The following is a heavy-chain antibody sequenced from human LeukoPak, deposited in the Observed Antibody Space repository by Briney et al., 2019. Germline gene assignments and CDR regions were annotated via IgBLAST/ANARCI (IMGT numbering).Heavy chain of an antibody. V-gene: IGHV1-2*06. CDR2: MDPNSGGR. D-gene: IGHD5-12*01. CDR1: GYTVTGYY. CDR3: AGVYSGYEEDSGWYLIDY. Sequence: ASVKLSRTASGYTVTGYYIHWGRQAPGPGLEWMGRMDPNSGGRNYAKKFHSRVAMTWDTSISTAYMELSRLRSDDTAVYYCAGVYSGYEEDSGWYLIDYWGQGTLVTVSS. J-gene: IGHJ4*02.